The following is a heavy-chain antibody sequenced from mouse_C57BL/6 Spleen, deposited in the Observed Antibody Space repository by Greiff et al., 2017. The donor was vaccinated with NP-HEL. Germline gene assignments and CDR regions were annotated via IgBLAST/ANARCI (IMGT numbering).Heavy chain of an antibody. CDR3: ARGELGPYYFDY. CDR2: INPGSGGT. V-gene: IGHV1-54*01. CDR1: GYAFTNYL. D-gene: IGHD4-1*01. Sequence: QVQLQQPGAELVRPGTSVKVSCKASGYAFTNYLIEWVKQRPGQGLEWIGVINPGSGGTNYNEKFKGKATLTADKSSSTAYMQLSSLTSEDSAVYFCARGELGPYYFDYWGQGTTLTVSS. J-gene: IGHJ2*01.